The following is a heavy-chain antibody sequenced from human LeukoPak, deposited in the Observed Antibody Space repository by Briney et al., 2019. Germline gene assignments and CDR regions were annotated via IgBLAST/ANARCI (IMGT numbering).Heavy chain of an antibody. Sequence: GESLKISCKGSGYSFTTYWIAWVRQMPGKGLEWMGIIYPGDTDTRYSPSFQGQVTISADKPISTAYLQWSSLKASDTAMYYCARSGMGSSWYYFDYWGQGTLVTVSS. CDR1: GYSFTTYW. CDR3: ARSGMGSSWYYFDY. CDR2: IYPGDTDT. D-gene: IGHD6-13*01. V-gene: IGHV5-51*04. J-gene: IGHJ4*02.